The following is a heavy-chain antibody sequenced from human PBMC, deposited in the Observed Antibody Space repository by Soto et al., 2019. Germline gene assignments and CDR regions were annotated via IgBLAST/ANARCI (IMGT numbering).Heavy chain of an antibody. D-gene: IGHD4-17*01. J-gene: IGHJ4*02. CDR1: GGSISSSTYY. CDR3: ANSYGDYVSY. Sequence: QLQLQESGPGLVKPSETLSLTCTVSGGSISSSTYYWGWIRQPPGKGLEWIGSIYYSGSTYYNPYLKSRVTISVDTSKNQFSLKLSSVTAADTAVYYCANSYGDYVSYWGQGTLVPVSS. CDR2: IYYSGST. V-gene: IGHV4-39*01.